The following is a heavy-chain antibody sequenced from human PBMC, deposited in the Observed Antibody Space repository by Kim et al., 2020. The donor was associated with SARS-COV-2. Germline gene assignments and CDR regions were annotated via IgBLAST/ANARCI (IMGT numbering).Heavy chain of an antibody. CDR3: ARDRQRAGTGVDY. J-gene: IGHJ4*02. V-gene: IGHV6-1*01. Sequence: YAQSVKGRIPINPDTSKNQFSLQLNSVTPEDTAVYYCARDRQRAGTGVDYWGQGTLVTVSS. D-gene: IGHD6-19*01.